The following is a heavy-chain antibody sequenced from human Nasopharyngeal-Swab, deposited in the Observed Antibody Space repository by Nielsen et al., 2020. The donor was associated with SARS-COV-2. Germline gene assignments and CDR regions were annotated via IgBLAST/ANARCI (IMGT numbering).Heavy chain of an antibody. V-gene: IGHV4-59*01. J-gene: IGHJ4*02. CDR2: IYYSGST. CDR3: ARGGGYGYGYWDY. D-gene: IGHD5-18*01. Sequence: WIRQPPGQGLEWIGYIYYSGSTNYNPSLKSRVTISVDTPKNQFSLKLSSVTAADTAVYYCARGGGYGYGYWDYWGQGTLVTVSS.